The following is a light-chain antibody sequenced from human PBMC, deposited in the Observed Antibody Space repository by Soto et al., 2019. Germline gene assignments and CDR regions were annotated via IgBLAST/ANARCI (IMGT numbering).Light chain of an antibody. CDR3: QQYGSSPRT. CDR2: GAS. Sequence: EIVLTQSPGTLSLSPGERATLSCRASQSVSNNYLAWYQQIPGQAPRLLIYGASSRATGIPDRFSGSGSGTDFTLTISRLEPEDFAVYYCQQYGSSPRTFGQGTKVEIK. CDR1: QSVSNNY. V-gene: IGKV3-20*01. J-gene: IGKJ1*01.